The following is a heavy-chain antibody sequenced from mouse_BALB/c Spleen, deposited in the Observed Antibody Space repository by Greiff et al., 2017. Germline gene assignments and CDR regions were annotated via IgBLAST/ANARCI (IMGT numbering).Heavy chain of an antibody. CDR1: GFTFSDYY. J-gene: IGHJ3*01. CDR2: ISDGGSYT. V-gene: IGHV5-4*02. Sequence: EVQLVESGGGLVKPGGSLKLSCAASGFTFSDYYMYWVRQTPEKRLEWVATISDGGSYTYYPDSVKGRFTISRDNAKNNLYLQMSSLKSEDTAMYYCARDRGLLRFAYWGQGTLVTVSA. CDR3: ARDRGLLRFAY. D-gene: IGHD2-3*01.